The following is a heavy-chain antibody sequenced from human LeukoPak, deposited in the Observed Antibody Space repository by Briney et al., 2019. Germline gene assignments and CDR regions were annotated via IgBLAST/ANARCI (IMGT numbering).Heavy chain of an antibody. Sequence: PGGSLRLSCAASGFTFSSYEMNWVRQAPGKGLEWVSSISSSSSYIYYADSVKGRFTISRDNAKNSLYLQMNSLRAEDTAVYYCASLDYSNPLSDYWGQGTLVTVSS. D-gene: IGHD4-11*01. CDR2: ISSSSSYI. CDR3: ASLDYSNPLSDY. J-gene: IGHJ4*02. CDR1: GFTFSSYE. V-gene: IGHV3-21*01.